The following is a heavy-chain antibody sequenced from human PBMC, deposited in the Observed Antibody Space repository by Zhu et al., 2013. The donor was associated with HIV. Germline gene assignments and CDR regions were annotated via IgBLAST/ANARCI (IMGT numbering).Heavy chain of an antibody. D-gene: IGHD6-13*01. Sequence: QVQLQESGPGLVKPSETLSLTCAVSGYSISSGYYWGWIRQPPGKGLEWIGSIYHSGSTYYNPSLKSRVTISVDTSKNQFSLKLSSVTAADTAVYYCARLSGYGSSWYGGGDYWGPGEPWVTGLL. CDR3: ARLSGYGSSWYGGGDY. V-gene: IGHV4-38-2*01. J-gene: IGHJ4*02. CDR2: IYHSGST. CDR1: GYSISSGYY.